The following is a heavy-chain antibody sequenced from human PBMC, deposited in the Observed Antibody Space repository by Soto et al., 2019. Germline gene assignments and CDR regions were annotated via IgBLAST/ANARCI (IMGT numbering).Heavy chain of an antibody. CDR1: GFTVSTNF. CDR3: ARAKMQLWPNYYDDGLDV. CDR2: IYSGGST. V-gene: IGHV3-66*01. J-gene: IGHJ6*02. D-gene: IGHD5-18*01. Sequence: EVQLVESGGGLVQPGGSLRLSCAASGFTVSTNFMTWVRQAPGKGLEGVSVIYSGGSTFYADSVKGRFTITRDNSENTLYFQMNSLRAEDTAVYYCARAKMQLWPNYYDDGLDVWGQGTTVTVSS.